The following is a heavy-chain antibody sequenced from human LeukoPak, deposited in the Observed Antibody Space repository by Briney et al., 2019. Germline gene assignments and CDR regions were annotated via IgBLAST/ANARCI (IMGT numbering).Heavy chain of an antibody. V-gene: IGHV4-59*01. Sequence: SETLSLTCTVSGGSISSDYWSWIRQPPGKGLEWIGYIYYSGSTKYNPSLKSRVTISVDTSKNQFSLKLSSVTAADTAVYYCARAPLEVAGTTRFHHGMDVWGQGTTVTVSS. J-gene: IGHJ6*02. CDR2: IYYSGST. CDR1: GGSISSDY. D-gene: IGHD1-1*01. CDR3: ARAPLEVAGTTRFHHGMDV.